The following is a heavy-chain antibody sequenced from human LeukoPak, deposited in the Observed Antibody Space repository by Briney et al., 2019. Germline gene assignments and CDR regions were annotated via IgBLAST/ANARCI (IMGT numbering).Heavy chain of an antibody. CDR2: IYPGGSDT. Sequence: GESLKISCKGSGYSFTTYWIGWVRQMPGKGLEWMGVIYPGGSDTRYSPSFQGQVTISADKSISTAYLQWSSLKASDTAMYYCARSYSSSWSGFDPWGQGTLVTVSS. J-gene: IGHJ5*02. V-gene: IGHV5-51*01. CDR3: ARSYSSSWSGFDP. CDR1: GYSFTTYW. D-gene: IGHD6-13*01.